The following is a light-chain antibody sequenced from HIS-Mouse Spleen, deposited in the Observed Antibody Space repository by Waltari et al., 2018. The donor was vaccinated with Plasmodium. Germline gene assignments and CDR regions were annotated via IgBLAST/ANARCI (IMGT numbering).Light chain of an antibody. V-gene: IGKV1-33*01. J-gene: IGKJ2*01. CDR2: DAS. CDR1: QDISNY. CDR3: QQYDNLPYT. Sequence: DIQMTQSPSSLSASVGDRVTITCQASQDISNYLNWYQQKPGKAPKLLIYDASNLETGVPSRFSGSGSGTDFTCTISSLQPEDIAIYYCQQYDNLPYTFGQGTKLEIK.